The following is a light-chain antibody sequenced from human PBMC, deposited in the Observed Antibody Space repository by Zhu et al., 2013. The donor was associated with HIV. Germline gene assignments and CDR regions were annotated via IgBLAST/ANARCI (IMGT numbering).Light chain of an antibody. Sequence: QSALTQPASVSESPGQSITISCTGISSDVVDSHYVSWYQQHPGKAPKLMIFEVTNRPSGVSNRFSGSKSGNTASLTISGLQAEDEADYYCSSYTNTPTRVLFGGGTRLTVL. CDR3: SSYTNTPTRVL. J-gene: IGLJ2*01. V-gene: IGLV2-14*01. CDR2: EVT. CDR1: SSDVVDSHY.